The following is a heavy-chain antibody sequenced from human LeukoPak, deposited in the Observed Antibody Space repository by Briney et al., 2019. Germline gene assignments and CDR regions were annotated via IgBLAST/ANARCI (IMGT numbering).Heavy chain of an antibody. CDR2: INSDGRST. J-gene: IGHJ4*02. V-gene: IGHV3-74*01. CDR1: GFTFSSYW. CDR3: ARGQLYCSGGICYFDY. Sequence: GRSLRLSYAASGFTFSSYWMHWVRQAPGKGLVWVSRINSDGRSTSPADSVKGRFTNSRDNAKNTLYLQMNSLRTEDTAVYYCARGQLYCSGGICYFDYWGQGVLVTVSS. D-gene: IGHD2-15*01.